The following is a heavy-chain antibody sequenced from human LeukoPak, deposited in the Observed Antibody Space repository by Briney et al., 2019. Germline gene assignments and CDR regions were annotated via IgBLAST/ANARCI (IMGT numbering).Heavy chain of an antibody. CDR3: AGFGESSLAFDI. J-gene: IGHJ3*02. CDR2: ISYDGSNN. D-gene: IGHD3-10*01. Sequence: GGSLRLSCAASGFTFSSYGMHWVRQAPGKGLEWVAVISYDGSNNYYADSVTGRFTISRDNSKNTLYLQMNSLRAEDRAVYDCAGFGESSLAFDIWGQGTMVTVSS. V-gene: IGHV3-30*03. CDR1: GFTFSSYG.